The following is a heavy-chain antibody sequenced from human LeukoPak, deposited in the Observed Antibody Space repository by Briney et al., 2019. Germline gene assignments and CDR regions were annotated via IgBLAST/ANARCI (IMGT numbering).Heavy chain of an antibody. CDR2: IFYGGST. CDR3: ARATLKLGIDY. J-gene: IGHJ4*02. Sequence: SETLSLTCTVSGGSISSGGYYWSWIRQHPGKGQEWIGYIFYGGSTYYNPSLKSRVTISVDTSTNQFSLNLSSVTAADTAVYYCARATLKLGIDYWGQGTLVTVSS. V-gene: IGHV4-31*03. D-gene: IGHD7-27*01. CDR1: GGSISSGGYY.